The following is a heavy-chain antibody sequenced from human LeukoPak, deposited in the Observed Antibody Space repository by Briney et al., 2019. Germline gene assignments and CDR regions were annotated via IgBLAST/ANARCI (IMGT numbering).Heavy chain of an antibody. J-gene: IGHJ6*04. CDR1: GFTFSSYG. CDR3: AELGITMIGGV. D-gene: IGHD3-10*02. Sequence: GGSLRLSCAASGFTFSSYGMHWVRQAPGKVLEWVAVISYDGSNKYYAYSVKGRFTISRDNAKNSLYLQMNSLRAEDTAVYYCAELGITMIGGVWGKGTTVTISS. V-gene: IGHV3-30*18. CDR2: ISYDGSNK.